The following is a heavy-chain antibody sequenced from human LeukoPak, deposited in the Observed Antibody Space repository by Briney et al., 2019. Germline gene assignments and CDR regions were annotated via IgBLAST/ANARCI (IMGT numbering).Heavy chain of an antibody. CDR2: IKHEGSEI. D-gene: IGHD2-2*02. V-gene: IGHV3-7*01. CDR1: GFTFSSYW. J-gene: IGHJ5*02. Sequence: PGGSLRLSCAASGFTFSSYWMSWVRQAPGKGLEWVANIKHEGSEIHYVDSVKGRFTISRDNGKNSLFLQMNSLRVEDTALYYCAREACNSPTCYREWNWFDPWGQGILVTVSS. CDR3: AREACNSPTCYREWNWFDP.